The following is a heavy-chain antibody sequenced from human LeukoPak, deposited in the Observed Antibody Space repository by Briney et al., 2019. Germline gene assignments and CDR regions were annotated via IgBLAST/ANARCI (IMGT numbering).Heavy chain of an antibody. CDR3: ARGRYDYVWGCYRHNPDY. D-gene: IGHD3-16*02. J-gene: IGHJ4*02. CDR1: GGSFSGYY. Sequence: SETLSLTCAVYGGSFSGYYWSWIRQPPGKGLEWIGEINHSGSTNYNPSLQSRVTISVDTSKNQFSMKLSSVTAADTAVYYCARGRYDYVWGCYRHNPDYWGQGTLVTVSS. CDR2: INHSGST. V-gene: IGHV4-34*01.